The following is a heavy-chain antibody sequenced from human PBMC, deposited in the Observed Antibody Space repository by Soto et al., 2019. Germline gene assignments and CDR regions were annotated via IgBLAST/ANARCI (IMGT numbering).Heavy chain of an antibody. CDR1: GFTVSSNY. Sequence: PVGSLRLSCAASGFTVSSNYMSWIRQAPGKGLEWVSVIYSGGSTYYADSVKGRFTVSRHNSKNTLYLQMNSLRAEDTAVYYCARAMGVSSRPDAFDIWGQGTMVTVSS. D-gene: IGHD6-13*01. J-gene: IGHJ3*02. CDR2: IYSGGST. CDR3: ARAMGVSSRPDAFDI. V-gene: IGHV3-53*04.